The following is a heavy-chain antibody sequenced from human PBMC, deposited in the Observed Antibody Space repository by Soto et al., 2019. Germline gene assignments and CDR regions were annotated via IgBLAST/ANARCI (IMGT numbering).Heavy chain of an antibody. Sequence: QVQLVESGGGVVQPGRSLKLSCAASGFTFRTYAMHWVRQAPVKGLEWVAVISYDGSNTYYADSVKGRFTISRDNSKNTLYVQMNSLRTEDSAGYYCARDSDTNGYSYDYFDYWGQGTLVTVSS. CDR1: GFTFRTYA. D-gene: IGHD5-18*01. V-gene: IGHV3-30*04. J-gene: IGHJ4*02. CDR3: ARDSDTNGYSYDYFDY. CDR2: ISYDGSNT.